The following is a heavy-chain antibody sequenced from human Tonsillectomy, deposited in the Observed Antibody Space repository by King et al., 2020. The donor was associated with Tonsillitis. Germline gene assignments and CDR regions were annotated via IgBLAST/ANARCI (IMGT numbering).Heavy chain of an antibody. J-gene: IGHJ3*02. D-gene: IGHD3-16*01. Sequence: VQLVESGGGLVQSGGSLRLSCAASGFSFSTYSMNWVRQAPVKGLEWLSYISSGSTSIYYPVSVKGRFTISRDNANNSLYLQRNSLRAEETAVYYFARGATGGRGAFDIWGQGTMVTVSS. V-gene: IGHV3-48*01. CDR2: ISSGSTSI. CDR3: ARGATGGRGAFDI. CDR1: GFSFSTYS.